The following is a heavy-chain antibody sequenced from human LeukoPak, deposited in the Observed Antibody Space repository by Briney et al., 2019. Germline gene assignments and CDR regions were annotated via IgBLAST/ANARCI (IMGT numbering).Heavy chain of an antibody. CDR1: GFTFSSYA. Sequence: GGSLRLSCAASGFTFSSYAMSWVRQAPGKGLEWVSGISSSGGSTVYADSVKGRFTISRDNSKNTLYLQMNTLRAEDTAVYYCAKRIGYVDYWGQGTLVTVSS. CDR2: ISSSGGST. D-gene: IGHD3-22*01. CDR3: AKRIGYVDY. V-gene: IGHV3-23*01. J-gene: IGHJ4*02.